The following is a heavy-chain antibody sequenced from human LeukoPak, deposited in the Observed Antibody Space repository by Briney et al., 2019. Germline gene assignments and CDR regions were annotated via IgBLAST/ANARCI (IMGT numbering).Heavy chain of an antibody. Sequence: ASVMGSCNPSGYTLTGYYMHLVRQAPGQGHEWVGWINTNSGGTNDAQKFQGRVTMTRDTSISTAYMELSRLRSDDTAVYYCARDTGRVEYSSSWHFDYWGQGTLVTVSS. V-gene: IGHV1-2*02. J-gene: IGHJ4*02. CDR3: ARDTGRVEYSSSWHFDY. D-gene: IGHD6-13*01. CDR1: GYTLTGYY. CDR2: INTNSGGT.